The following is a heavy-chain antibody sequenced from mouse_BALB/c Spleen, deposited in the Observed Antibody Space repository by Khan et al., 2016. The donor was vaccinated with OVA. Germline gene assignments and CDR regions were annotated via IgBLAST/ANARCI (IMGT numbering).Heavy chain of an antibody. CDR3: TRDRNYYGSSFYLDY. V-gene: IGHV5-6-4*01. CDR1: GFTFSSYS. D-gene: IGHD1-1*01. CDR2: ITSGGSYT. J-gene: IGHJ2*01. Sequence: EVQLQESGGGLVKPGGSLRLSCAASGFTFSSYSMSWVRQTPEKRLEWVATITSGGSYTYYPDSVQGRFTISRDNAKNTLYLQMRSLKSEDTSIYYCTRDRNYYGSSFYLDYWGQGTTLTVAA.